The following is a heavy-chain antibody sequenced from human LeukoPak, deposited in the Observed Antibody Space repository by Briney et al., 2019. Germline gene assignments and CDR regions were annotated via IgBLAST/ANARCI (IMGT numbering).Heavy chain of an antibody. CDR1: GYTFTSYY. CDR2: INPSGGST. V-gene: IGHV1-46*01. Sequence: GASVKVSCKASGYTFTSYYVHWVRQAPGEGLEWMGIINPSGGSTSYAQKFQGRVTMTRNTSISTAYMELSSLRSEDTAVYYCARGQYYGSGNHWFDPWGQGTPVTVSS. D-gene: IGHD3-10*01. J-gene: IGHJ5*02. CDR3: ARGQYYGSGNHWFDP.